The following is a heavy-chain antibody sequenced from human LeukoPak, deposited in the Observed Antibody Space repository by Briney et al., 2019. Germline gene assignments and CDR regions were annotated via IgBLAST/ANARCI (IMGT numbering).Heavy chain of an antibody. D-gene: IGHD3-10*01. CDR2: INHSGGG. J-gene: IGHJ4*02. Sequence: SETLSLTCGVSGASFSGYYWSWLRQTPGKGLEWIGEINHSGGGNYNPPLKSRVTISVDRSRKQFSLQLRSVTAEDTAVYYCAIDRYYGSGSYYKFDYWGQGTLVTVSS. CDR3: AIDRYYGSGSYYKFDY. CDR1: GASFSGYY. V-gene: IGHV4-34*01.